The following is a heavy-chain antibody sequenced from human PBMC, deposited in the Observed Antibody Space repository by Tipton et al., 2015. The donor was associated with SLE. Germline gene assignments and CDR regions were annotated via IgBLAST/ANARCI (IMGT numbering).Heavy chain of an antibody. J-gene: IGHJ3*02. CDR1: GFTFSSYG. V-gene: IGHV3-30*02. D-gene: IGHD2-2*01. CDR3: ARDCSSTSCYRAFDI. Sequence: SLRLSCAASGFTFSSYGMYWVRQAPGKGLEWVAFIRHDGSNKYYADSVKGRFTISRDNAKNSLYLQMNSLRAEDTAVYYCARDCSSTSCYRAFDIWGQGTMVTVSS. CDR2: IRHDGSNK.